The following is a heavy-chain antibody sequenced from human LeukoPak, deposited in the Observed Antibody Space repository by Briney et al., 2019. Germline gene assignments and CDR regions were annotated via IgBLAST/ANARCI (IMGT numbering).Heavy chain of an antibody. CDR2: INHSGRT. CDR1: GGSISDYY. CDR3: ARGTYGSSYYKF. V-gene: IGHV4-34*01. Sequence: PSETLSLTCTVSGGSISDYYWTWIRQPPGKGLEWIGEINHSGRTNYNASLKGRVTISLDRAKNQFSLKLGSVTAADKAVYYCARGTYGSSYYKFWGQGSLVTVSS. J-gene: IGHJ4*02. D-gene: IGHD6-13*01.